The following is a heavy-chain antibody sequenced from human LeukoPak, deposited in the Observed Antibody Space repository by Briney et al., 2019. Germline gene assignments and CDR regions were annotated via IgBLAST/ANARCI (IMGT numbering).Heavy chain of an antibody. D-gene: IGHD6-13*01. CDR1: GFTVSSNY. J-gene: IGHJ4*02. CDR3: ARDEQQLSFDY. Sequence: PGGSLRLSCAASGFTVSSNYMSWVRQAPGKGLEWFSVIYSGGSTYYADSVKGRFTISRDNSKNTLYLQMNSLRAEDTAVYYCARDEQQLSFDYWGQGTLVTVSS. CDR2: IYSGGST. V-gene: IGHV3-66*01.